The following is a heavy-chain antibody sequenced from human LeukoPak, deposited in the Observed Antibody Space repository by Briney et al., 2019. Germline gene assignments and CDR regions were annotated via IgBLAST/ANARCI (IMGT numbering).Heavy chain of an antibody. CDR3: ARDLPLLWFGELSVSSPGSVNWFDP. D-gene: IGHD3-10*01. Sequence: ASVKVSCKASGYTFTSYYMHWVRQAPGQGLEWMGIINPSGGSTSYAQKFQGRVTITRDTSASTAYMELSSLRSEDTAVYYCARDLPLLWFGELSVSSPGSVNWFDPWGQGTLVTVSS. J-gene: IGHJ5*02. CDR1: GYTFTSYY. CDR2: INPSGGST. V-gene: IGHV1-46*01.